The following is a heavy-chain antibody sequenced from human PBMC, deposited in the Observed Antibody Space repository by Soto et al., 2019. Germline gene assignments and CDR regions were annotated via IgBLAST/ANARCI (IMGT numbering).Heavy chain of an antibody. CDR1: VASIASTTCF. V-gene: IGHV4-39*01. J-gene: IGHJ3*01. CDR3: ANKRPKTWPFD. Sequence: PRGKLSLTCILSVASIASTTCFWAWIRKTPGKGLEWVGSIYYSGKTHYNPSLKSRATISVDRSRNQFSLEVKSVTAADNAGYYCANKRPKTWPFD. CDR2: IYYSGKT.